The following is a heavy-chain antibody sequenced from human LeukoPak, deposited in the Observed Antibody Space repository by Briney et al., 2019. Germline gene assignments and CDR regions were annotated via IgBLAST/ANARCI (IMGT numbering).Heavy chain of an antibody. CDR3: AKSSEDGDWYFDL. CDR1: GFTFSTYT. V-gene: IGHV3-23*01. D-gene: IGHD4-17*01. J-gene: IGHJ2*01. CDR2: ISGSGGYT. Sequence: EGSLRFSCAASGFTFSTYTVSWVRQPPGKGLEWVSAISGSGGYTYYADSVKGRFTLSRDNSKNTLYLQMNSLRAEDTAVYYCAKSSEDGDWYFDLWGRGTLVTVSS.